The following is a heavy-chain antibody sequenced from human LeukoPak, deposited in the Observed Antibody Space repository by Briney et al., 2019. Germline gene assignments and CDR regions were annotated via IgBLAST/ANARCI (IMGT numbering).Heavy chain of an antibody. CDR1: GFTFSSYE. V-gene: IGHV3-48*03. D-gene: IGHD3-22*01. J-gene: IGHJ4*02. CDR3: ARDHIHIYDSSGYYDY. CDR2: ISSSGSTI. Sequence: GGSLRLSCAASGFTFSSYEMNWVRQAPGKGLEWVSYISSSGSTIYYADSVKGRFTISRDNAKNSLYLQMNSLRAEDTAVYYCARDHIHIYDSSGYYDYWGQGTLVTVSS.